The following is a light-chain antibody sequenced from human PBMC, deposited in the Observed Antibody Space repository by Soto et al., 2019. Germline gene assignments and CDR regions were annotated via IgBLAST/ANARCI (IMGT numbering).Light chain of an antibody. CDR2: DAS. CDR3: QHYSNWPRWT. CDR1: QSVRGS. Sequence: EIVLTQSPATLSASPGERATLSCRASQSVRGSLAWYQQKPGQAPRLLIYDASTRATAIPGRFSGSGSGTEYTLTISSLQSEDFAVYYCQHYSNWPRWTFGQGTKVEIK. J-gene: IGKJ1*01. V-gene: IGKV3-15*01.